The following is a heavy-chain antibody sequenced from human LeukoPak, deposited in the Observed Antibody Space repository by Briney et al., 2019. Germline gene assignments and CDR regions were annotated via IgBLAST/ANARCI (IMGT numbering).Heavy chain of an antibody. CDR3: AKDEEYYYGSGGY. V-gene: IGHV3-23*01. CDR1: GFTFSSYA. Sequence: PGGSLRLSCAASGFTFSSYAMSWVRQAPGKGLEWVSAISGSGGSTYYADSVKGRFTISRDNSKNTLHLQMNSLRAEDTAVYYCAKDEEYYYGSGGYWGQGTLVTVSS. CDR2: ISGSGGST. J-gene: IGHJ4*02. D-gene: IGHD3-10*01.